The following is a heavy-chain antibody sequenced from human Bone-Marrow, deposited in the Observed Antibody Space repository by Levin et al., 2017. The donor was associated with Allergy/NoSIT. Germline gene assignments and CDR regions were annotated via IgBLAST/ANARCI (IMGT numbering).Heavy chain of an antibody. CDR3: ARDPGKLVEGSYFDP. CDR2: TVYDGSDE. CDR1: GFPFNIYA. V-gene: IGHV3-30*04. J-gene: IGHJ5*02. Sequence: PGESLKISCAASGFPFNIYAMHWVRQAPGKGLEWVAVTVYDGSDEYYADSVRGRFTISRDNSKNMVYLQMNSLRPEDTAVYYCARDPGKLVEGSYFDPWGQGILVTVSA. D-gene: IGHD1-26*01.